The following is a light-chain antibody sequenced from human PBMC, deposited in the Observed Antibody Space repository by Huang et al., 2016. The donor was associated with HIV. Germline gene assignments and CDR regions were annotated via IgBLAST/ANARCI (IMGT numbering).Light chain of an antibody. Sequence: DIVMTQSPDSLAVSLGERATINCKSSQSVLYRTNNKNYLAWYQQKPGQPPKLLIYWAATRESGVPDRFSGSGSGTDCTLTITNLQAEDVAVYYCQQYYSTPLTFGPGTKVDIK. CDR1: QSVLYRTNNKNY. CDR2: WAA. V-gene: IGKV4-1*01. J-gene: IGKJ3*01. CDR3: QQYYSTPLT.